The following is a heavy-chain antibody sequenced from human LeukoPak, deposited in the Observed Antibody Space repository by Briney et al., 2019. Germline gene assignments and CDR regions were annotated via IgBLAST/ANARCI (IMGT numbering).Heavy chain of an antibody. Sequence: DPSETLSLTCTVSGGSMSTYYWSWIRQPPGKGLEWIGFISYSGSTNYNPSLKGRVTVSIDTSKSQFSLKLSSVTAADTAVYYCAREQGGYSNFAYWGQGTLVTVSS. CDR3: AREQGGYSNFAY. V-gene: IGHV4-59*01. D-gene: IGHD4-11*01. CDR1: GGSMSTYY. CDR2: ISYSGST. J-gene: IGHJ4*02.